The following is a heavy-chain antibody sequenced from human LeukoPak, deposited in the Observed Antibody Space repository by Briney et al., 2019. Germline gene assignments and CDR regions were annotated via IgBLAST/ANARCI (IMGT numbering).Heavy chain of an antibody. CDR3: ARGRGSSSWYWERRYYFDY. D-gene: IGHD6-13*01. Sequence: ASVKVSCKASGYTFTSYDINWVRQATGQGLEWMGWMNPSSGNTGYAQKFQGRVTMTRNTSISTAYMELSSLRSEDTAVYYCARGRGSSSWYWERRYYFDYWGQGTLVTVSS. V-gene: IGHV1-8*01. J-gene: IGHJ4*02. CDR1: GYTFTSYD. CDR2: MNPSSGNT.